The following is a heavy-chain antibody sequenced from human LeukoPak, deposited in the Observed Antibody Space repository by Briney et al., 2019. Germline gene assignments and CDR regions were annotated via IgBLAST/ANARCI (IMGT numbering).Heavy chain of an antibody. CDR1: GGSISSGDYY. J-gene: IGHJ4*02. CDR3: ARQVAIDSSGYEFDY. Sequence: SQTLSLTCTVSGGSISSGDYYWSWIRQPPGKGLEWIGSIYYSGSTYYNPSLKSRVTISVDTSKNQFSLKLSSVTAADTAVYYCARQVAIDSSGYEFDYWGQGTLVTVSS. CDR2: IYYSGST. V-gene: IGHV4-39*01. D-gene: IGHD3-22*01.